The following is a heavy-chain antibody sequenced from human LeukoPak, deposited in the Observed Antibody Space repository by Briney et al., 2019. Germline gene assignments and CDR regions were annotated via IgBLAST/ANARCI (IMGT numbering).Heavy chain of an antibody. CDR1: GSTLTTIS. CDR3: ATGAMVYDF. D-gene: IGHD3-10*01. V-gene: IGHV1-24*01. Sequence: ASVKVSCTVSGSTLTTISIDWVRQAPGKGLEWMGSLSPRDGETSHAQKFKGRFNMTADTATDTAYMEMSSLESGDTAVYYCATGAMVYDFWGQGTLVTVSS. CDR2: LSPRDGET. J-gene: IGHJ4*02.